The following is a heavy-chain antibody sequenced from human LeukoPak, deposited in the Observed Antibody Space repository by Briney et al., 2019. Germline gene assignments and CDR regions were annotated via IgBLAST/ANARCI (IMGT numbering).Heavy chain of an antibody. CDR3: AGSYRPAAIAPLDY. V-gene: IGHV1-24*01. Sequence: ASVKVSCKVSGYTLTELSMHWVRQAPGKGLEWMGGFDPEDGETIYAQKFQGRVTMTEDTSTDTAYMELSRLRSDDTAVYYCAGSYRPAAIAPLDYWGQGTLVTVSS. CDR1: GYTLTELS. J-gene: IGHJ4*02. D-gene: IGHD2-2*02. CDR2: FDPEDGET.